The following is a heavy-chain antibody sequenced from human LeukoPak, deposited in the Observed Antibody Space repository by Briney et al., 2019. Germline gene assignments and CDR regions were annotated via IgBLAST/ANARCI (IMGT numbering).Heavy chain of an antibody. V-gene: IGHV3-30*02. CDR2: IRYDGSNK. Sequence: PGGSLRLSCAASGFIFSSYGMHWVRQAPGKGLEWVAFIRYDGSNKYYADSVKGRFTISRDNSKDTLYLQMNSLRAEDTAVYYCARVKVVGGNYMDVWGKGTTVTVSS. CDR3: ARVKVVGGNYMDV. J-gene: IGHJ6*03. D-gene: IGHD2-15*01. CDR1: GFIFSSYG.